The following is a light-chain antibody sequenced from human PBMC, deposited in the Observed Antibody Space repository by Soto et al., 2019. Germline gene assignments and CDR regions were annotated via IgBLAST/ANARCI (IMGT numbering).Light chain of an antibody. CDR1: QSVSSSY. V-gene: IGKV3-20*01. CDR3: QQYGSAPQYT. CDR2: GAS. J-gene: IGKJ2*01. Sequence: EIVLTQSPGTLSLSPGERATLSCRASQSVSSSYLAWYQQKPGQAPRLLIYGASSRATGIPDRFSGSGSGTDFTLTISRLGPEDFAVYYCQQYGSAPQYTFGKVTKLEIK.